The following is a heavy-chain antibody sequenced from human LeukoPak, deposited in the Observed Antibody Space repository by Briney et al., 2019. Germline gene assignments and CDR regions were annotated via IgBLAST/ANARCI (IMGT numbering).Heavy chain of an antibody. D-gene: IGHD3-10*01. CDR1: GGSISSYY. J-gene: IGHJ5*02. CDR2: IYYSGST. Sequence: SETLSLTCTVSGGSISSYYWSWIRQPPGKGLEWIGYIYYSGSTNSNPSLKSRVTISVDTSKNQFSLKLSSVTAADTAVYYCARDARFSNWFDPWGQGTLVTVSS. CDR3: ARDARFSNWFDP. V-gene: IGHV4-59*01.